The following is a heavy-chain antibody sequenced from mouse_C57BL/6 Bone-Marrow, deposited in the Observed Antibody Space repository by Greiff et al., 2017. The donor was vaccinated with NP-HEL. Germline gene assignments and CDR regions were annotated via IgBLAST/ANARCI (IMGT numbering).Heavy chain of an antibody. Sequence: VQLQESGAELARPGASVKLSCKASGYTFTSYGISWVKQRPGQGLEWIGEIYPRSGNTYYNEKFKGKATLTADKSSSTAYMELRSLTSEDSAVYFCARFTGYCAYWGQGTLVTVSA. CDR3: ARFTGYCAY. V-gene: IGHV1-81*01. D-gene: IGHD2-3*01. CDR1: GYTFTSYG. J-gene: IGHJ3*01. CDR2: IYPRSGNT.